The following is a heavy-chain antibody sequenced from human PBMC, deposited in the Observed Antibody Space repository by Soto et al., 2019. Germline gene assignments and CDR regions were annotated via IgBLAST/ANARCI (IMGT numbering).Heavy chain of an antibody. CDR3: AKDDAPIQLWASVFDY. Sequence: GGSLRLSCAASGFTYSTYTMHWVRQAPGKGLEWVAVISYDGSNKYYADSVKGRFTISRDNSKNTLYLQMNSLRAEDTAVYYCAKDDAPIQLWASVFDYWGQGT. CDR2: ISYDGSNK. D-gene: IGHD5-18*01. CDR1: GFTYSTYT. J-gene: IGHJ4*02. V-gene: IGHV3-30*18.